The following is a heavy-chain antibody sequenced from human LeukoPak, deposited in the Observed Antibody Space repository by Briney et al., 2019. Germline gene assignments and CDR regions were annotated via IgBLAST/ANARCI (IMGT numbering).Heavy chain of an antibody. V-gene: IGHV1-24*01. CDR3: ATDLVWEHDLGY. D-gene: IGHD1-26*01. CDR1: GYTLTELS. Sequence: GASVKVSCKVSGYTLTELSMHWVRQAPGKGLEWMGGFDPEDGETTYAQKFQGRVTMTEDTSTDTAYMELSSLRSEDTAVYYCATDLVWEHDLGYWGQGTLVTVSS. J-gene: IGHJ4*02. CDR2: FDPEDGET.